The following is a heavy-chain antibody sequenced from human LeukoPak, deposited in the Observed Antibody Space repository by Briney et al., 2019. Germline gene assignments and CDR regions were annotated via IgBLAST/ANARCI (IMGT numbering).Heavy chain of an antibody. J-gene: IGHJ4*02. V-gene: IGHV3-NL1*01. Sequence: GGSLRLSCAASGFTFSSYGMHWVRQAPGKGLEWVSAISSSGGSTYYADSVKGRFTISRDNSKNTLCLQMNSLRAEDTAVYYCAKDAAVFGVVNQFDYWGQGTLVTVSS. CDR3: AKDAAVFGVVNQFDY. D-gene: IGHD3-3*01. CDR1: GFTFSSYG. CDR2: ISSSGGST.